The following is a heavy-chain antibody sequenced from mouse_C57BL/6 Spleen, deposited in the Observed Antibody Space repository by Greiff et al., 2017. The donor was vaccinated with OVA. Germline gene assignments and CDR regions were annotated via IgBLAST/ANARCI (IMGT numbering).Heavy chain of an antibody. V-gene: IGHV1-52*01. D-gene: IGHD1-1*01. J-gene: IGHJ3*01. CDR2: IDPSDSDT. CDR3: ARGSGSSYGFAY. CDR1: GYTFTSYW. Sequence: VQLQQSGAELVRPGSSVKLSCKASGYTFTSYWLHWVKQRPIQGLEWIGNIDPSDSDTHYNQKFKDKATLTVDKSSSTAYMQLSSLTSEDSAVYYCARGSGSSYGFAYWGQGTLVTVSA.